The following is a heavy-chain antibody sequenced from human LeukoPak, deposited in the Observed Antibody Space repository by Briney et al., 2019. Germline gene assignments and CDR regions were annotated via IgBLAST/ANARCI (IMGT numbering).Heavy chain of an antibody. CDR1: GFTFSSYG. J-gene: IGHJ6*03. D-gene: IGHD3-9*01. V-gene: IGHV3-30*02. Sequence: GGSLRLSCAASGFTFSSYGMHWVRQAPGKGLEWVAFIRYDGSNKYYADSVKGRFTISRDNAKNSLYLQMNSLRAEDTAVYYCARAEHYDILTGYYYYYYYMDVWGKGTTVTISS. CDR2: IRYDGSNK. CDR3: ARAEHYDILTGYYYYYYYMDV.